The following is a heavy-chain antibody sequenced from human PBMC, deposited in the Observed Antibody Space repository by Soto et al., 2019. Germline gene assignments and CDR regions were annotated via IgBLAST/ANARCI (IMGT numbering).Heavy chain of an antibody. CDR3: ARDWTPYYSGSGSYYAY. CDR1: GFTFSSYG. V-gene: IGHV3-33*01. J-gene: IGHJ4*02. D-gene: IGHD3-10*01. Sequence: PGGSLRLSCAASGFTFSSYGMHWVRQAPGKGLEWVAVIWYDGSNKYYADSVKGRFTISRDNSKNTLYLQMNSLRAEDTAVYYCARDWTPYYSGSGSYYAYWGQGTLVTVSS. CDR2: IWYDGSNK.